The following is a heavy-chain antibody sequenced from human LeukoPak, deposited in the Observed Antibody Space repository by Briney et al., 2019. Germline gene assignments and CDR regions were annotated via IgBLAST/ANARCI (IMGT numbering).Heavy chain of an antibody. CDR3: VRGDFSDEGFDH. V-gene: IGHV3-7*01. CDR2: IAPTNCLE. J-gene: IGHJ4*01. D-gene: IGHD4-11*01. Sequence: SGGSLRISCTGSGFTFSRYWMTWVRQAPGKGLEWMANIAPTNCLENYVDSPKERFSISRGNVQESLFLQMNSRRAEDRAVYYWVRGDFSDEGFDHWG. CDR1: GFTFSRYW.